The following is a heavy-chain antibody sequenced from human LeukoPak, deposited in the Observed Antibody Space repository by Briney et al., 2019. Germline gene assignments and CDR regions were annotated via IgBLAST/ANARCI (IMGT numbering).Heavy chain of an antibody. CDR2: INPNSGGT. V-gene: IGHV1-2*02. Sequence: ASVKVSCKASGYTFTGYYMHWVRQAPGQGLEWMGWINPNSGGTNYAQKFQGRVTMTRDTSISTAYMELSRLRSDDTAVYYCARVSATGYSSGWYPYWGQGTLVTVSS. CDR1: GYTFTGYY. CDR3: ARVSATGYSSGWYPY. J-gene: IGHJ4*02. D-gene: IGHD6-19*01.